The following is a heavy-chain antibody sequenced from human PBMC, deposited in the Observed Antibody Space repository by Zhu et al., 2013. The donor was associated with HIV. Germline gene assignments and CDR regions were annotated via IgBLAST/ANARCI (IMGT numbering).Heavy chain of an antibody. V-gene: IGHV1-2*02. J-gene: IGHJ6*02. CDR2: INPNSGGT. Sequence: QVRLMQSGPEVKRPGSSIRVSCTASGGTFTHYAVNWVRQAPGQGPEWMGRINPNSGGTNYTQKFQGRVTMTRDTSISTAYMELSSLRSDDTAVYYCTRSPGITMFGYIVGHRHFALDVWGQGTTVIVS. D-gene: IGHD3-3*01. CDR3: TRSPGITMFGYIVGHRHFALDV. CDR1: GGTFTHYA.